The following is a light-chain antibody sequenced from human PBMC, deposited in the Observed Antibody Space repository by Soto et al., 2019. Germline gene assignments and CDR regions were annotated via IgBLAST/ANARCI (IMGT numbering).Light chain of an antibody. CDR3: QQYHRLMYT. V-gene: IGKV1-5*01. CDR2: EAS. CDR1: QSVRNW. J-gene: IGKJ2*01. Sequence: DIQMTQSPSTLSASVGDRVTITCRASQSVRNWLAWYQQKPGKAPKLLIFEASSLEVGVPSRFSGSGSGTEFTLTISNLQADDLATYYCQQYHRLMYTFGQGTKLEIK.